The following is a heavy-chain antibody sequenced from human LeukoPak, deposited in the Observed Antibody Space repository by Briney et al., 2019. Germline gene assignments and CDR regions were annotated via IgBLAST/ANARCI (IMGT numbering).Heavy chain of an antibody. V-gene: IGHV1-46*01. CDR3: ARDHRYCSSTSCYEPPDY. D-gene: IGHD2-2*01. J-gene: IGHJ4*02. CDR2: INPSGGST. CDR1: GYTFTSYY. Sequence: ASVKVSCKASGYTFTSYYMHWVRQAPGQGLEWMGIINPSGGSTSYAQKFQGRVTMTRDTSTSTVYTELSSLRSEDTAVYYCARDHRYCSSTSCYEPPDYWGQGTLVTVSS.